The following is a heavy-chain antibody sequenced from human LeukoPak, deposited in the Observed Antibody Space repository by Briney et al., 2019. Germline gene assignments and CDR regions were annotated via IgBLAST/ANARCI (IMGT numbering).Heavy chain of an antibody. CDR1: GFTFSSYW. CDR2: IKQDGSEK. V-gene: IGHV3-7*03. CDR3: AKGSWGEYCSTTSCYLTDY. J-gene: IGHJ4*02. D-gene: IGHD2-2*01. Sequence: QTGGSLSLSCAASGFTFSSYWMSWVRQAPGKGLEWVANIKQDGSEKYYVDSVKGRFTISRDNSKNTLYLQMNSLRAEDTAVYYCAKGSWGEYCSTTSCYLTDYWGQGTLVTVSS.